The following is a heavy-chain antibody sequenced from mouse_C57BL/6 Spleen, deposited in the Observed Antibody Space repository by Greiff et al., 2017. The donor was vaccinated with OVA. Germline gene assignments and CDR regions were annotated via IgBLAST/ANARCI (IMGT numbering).Heavy chain of an antibody. V-gene: IGHV1-69*01. CDR3: ARIYYGYYYFDY. CDR1: GYTFTSYW. D-gene: IGHD2-2*01. J-gene: IGHJ2*01. Sequence: QVQLQQPGAELVMPGASVKLSCKASGYTFTSYWMHWVKQRPGPGLEWIGEIDPSDSYTNYNQKFKGKSTLTVDKSSSTAYMQLSSLTSEDSAVYYCARIYYGYYYFDYWGQGTTLTVSS. CDR2: IDPSDSYT.